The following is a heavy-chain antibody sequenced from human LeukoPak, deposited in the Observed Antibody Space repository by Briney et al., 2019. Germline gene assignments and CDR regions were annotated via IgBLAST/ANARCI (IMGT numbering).Heavy chain of an antibody. Sequence: ASVKVSCKASGGTFSSYAISWVRQAPGQGLEWMGWINPNSGSTNYAQKFQGRVTMTRDTSISTACMELRRLRSDDTAVYYCARLSGHRTHWGQGNLVNVSS. J-gene: IGHJ4*02. CDR1: GGTFSSYA. D-gene: IGHD2-15*01. CDR3: ARLSGHRTH. CDR2: INPNSGST. V-gene: IGHV1-2*02.